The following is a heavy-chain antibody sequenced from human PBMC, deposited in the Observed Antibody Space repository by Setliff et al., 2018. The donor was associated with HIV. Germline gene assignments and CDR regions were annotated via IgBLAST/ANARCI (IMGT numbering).Heavy chain of an antibody. CDR2: ISVYNGNT. CDR1: GHIFTSHG. D-gene: IGHD3-3*01. J-gene: IGHJ4*02. V-gene: IGHV1-18*01. CDR3: AGVSSQFSEWRKDYFEY. Sequence: ASVKVSCKASGHIFTSHGISWVRQAPGQGLEWMGWISVYNGNTKYAQKFQGRVTMTTDTSTSTAYMELRSLRSDDTAVYYCAGVSSQFSEWRKDYFEYWGQGSLVTVSS.